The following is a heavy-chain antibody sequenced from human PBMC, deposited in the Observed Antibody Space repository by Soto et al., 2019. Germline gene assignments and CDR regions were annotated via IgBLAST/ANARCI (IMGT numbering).Heavy chain of an antibody. D-gene: IGHD3-10*01. CDR2: ISSSSSYI. CDR3: ARDGGYYGSGSYQLPNGMDV. J-gene: IGHJ6*02. V-gene: IGHV3-21*01. CDR1: GFTFSSYS. Sequence: EVQLVESGGGLVKPGGSLRLSCAASGFTFSSYSMNWVRQAPGKGLEWVSSISSSSSYIYYADSVKGRFTISRDNAKNSLYLQMNSLRAEDTAVYYCARDGGYYGSGSYQLPNGMDVWGQGTTVTVSS.